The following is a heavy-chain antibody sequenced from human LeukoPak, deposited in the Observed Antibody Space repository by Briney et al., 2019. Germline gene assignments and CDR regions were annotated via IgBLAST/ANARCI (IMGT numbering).Heavy chain of an antibody. Sequence: ASVKVSCKASGGTFSSYAISWVRRAPGQGLEWMGGIIPIFGTANYAQKFQGRVTITADESTSTAYMELSSLRSEDTAVYYCAGYYYDSSGYYYEADYWGQGTLVTVSS. J-gene: IGHJ4*02. V-gene: IGHV1-69*01. CDR3: AGYYYDSSGYYYEADY. CDR1: GGTFSSYA. D-gene: IGHD3-22*01. CDR2: IIPIFGTA.